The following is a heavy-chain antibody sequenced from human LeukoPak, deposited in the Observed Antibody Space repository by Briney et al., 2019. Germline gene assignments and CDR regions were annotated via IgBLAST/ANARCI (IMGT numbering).Heavy chain of an antibody. Sequence: SETLSLTCAVYGGSFSGYYWSWIRQPPGKGLEWIGEINHSGSTNYNPSLKSRVTISVDTSKNQFSLKLSSVTAADTAVYYCGRGRQRGNGIYYWGQGTLVTVSS. CDR1: GGSFSGYY. J-gene: IGHJ4*02. CDR3: GRGRQRGNGIYY. V-gene: IGHV4-34*01. CDR2: INHSGST. D-gene: IGHD1-26*01.